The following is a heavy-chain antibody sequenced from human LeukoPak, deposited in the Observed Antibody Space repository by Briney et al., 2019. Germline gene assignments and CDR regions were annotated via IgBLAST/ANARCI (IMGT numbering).Heavy chain of an antibody. CDR3: ARAGLTGSKVAFDV. CDR2: IYTSGST. J-gene: IGHJ3*01. CDR1: RGSISSGSYY. Sequence: PSETLSLTCTVSRGSISSGSYYWSWIRQPAGKGLEWIGRIYTSGSTNYNPSLKSRVTISVDTSKNQFSLKLSSVTAADTAVYYCARAGLTGSKVAFDVWGQGTMVTVSS. V-gene: IGHV4-61*02. D-gene: IGHD1-20*01.